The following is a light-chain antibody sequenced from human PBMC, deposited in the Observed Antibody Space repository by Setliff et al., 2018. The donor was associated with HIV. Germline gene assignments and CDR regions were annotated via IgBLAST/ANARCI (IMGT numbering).Light chain of an antibody. Sequence: QSVLTQPASVSGSPGQSVTISCTGTSSDVGAYNFVSWYQQHPGRAPKLMIYDVINRNSGVSIRFSGSKSGNAASLTISGLQAEDEADYYCSSYTTSRQFVFGSGTK. CDR1: SSDVGAYNF. CDR2: DVI. V-gene: IGLV2-14*03. J-gene: IGLJ1*01. CDR3: SSYTTSRQFV.